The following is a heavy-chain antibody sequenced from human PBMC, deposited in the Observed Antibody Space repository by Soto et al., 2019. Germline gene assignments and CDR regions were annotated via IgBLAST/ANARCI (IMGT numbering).Heavy chain of an antibody. V-gene: IGHV3-30-3*01. CDR3: SGSIAVAGTGFAY. J-gene: IGHJ4*02. Sequence: QVQLVESGGGVVQPGRSLRLSCAASGFTFSSYAMYWVRQAPGKGLQWVAVISYDGSNKYYADSVKGRFTISRDNSKNTLFLQMNSLRAEDTAVYYCSGSIAVAGTGFAYWGQGTLVTVSS. CDR1: GFTFSSYA. CDR2: ISYDGSNK. D-gene: IGHD6-19*01.